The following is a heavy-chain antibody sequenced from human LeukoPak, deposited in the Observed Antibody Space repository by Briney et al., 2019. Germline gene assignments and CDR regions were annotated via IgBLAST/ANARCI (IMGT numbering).Heavy chain of an antibody. D-gene: IGHD1-14*01. V-gene: IGHV3-30*18. CDR2: ISYDGSNK. CDR3: AKDMAKEPAWWFDP. J-gene: IGHJ5*02. CDR1: GFTFSSYG. Sequence: AGGSLRLSCAASGFTFSSYGMHWVRQAPGKGLEWVAVISYDGSNKYYADSVKGRFTISRDNSKNTLYLRMNSLRAEDTAVYYCAKDMAKEPAWWFDPWGQGTLVTVSS.